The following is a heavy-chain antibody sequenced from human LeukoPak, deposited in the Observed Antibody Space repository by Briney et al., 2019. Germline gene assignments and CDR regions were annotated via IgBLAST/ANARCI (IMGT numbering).Heavy chain of an antibody. CDR1: GFTFSSYA. J-gene: IGHJ4*02. CDR2: ISGNGGST. V-gene: IGHV3-23*01. CDR3: AKADGSYKTLIDY. D-gene: IGHD3-10*01. Sequence: AGGSLRLSCAASGFTFSSYAMSWVRQAPGKGLEWVSLISGNGGSTYYGDSVKGRFTISRDNSKNTLYLQMNSLRVEDTAVYYCAKADGSYKTLIDYWGQGTLVTVSS.